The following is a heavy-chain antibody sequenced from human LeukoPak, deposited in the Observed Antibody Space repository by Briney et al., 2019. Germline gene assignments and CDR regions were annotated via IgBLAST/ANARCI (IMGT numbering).Heavy chain of an antibody. D-gene: IGHD1-26*01. CDR1: GYSFTSYW. J-gene: IGHJ2*01. V-gene: IGHV5-51*01. CDR3: ARQKWVEWELHDWYFDL. CDR2: IYAGDSDT. Sequence: GESLKISCKGSGYSFTSYWIAWVRQMPGKGLEWMGIIYAGDSDTRYSPSFQGQVTISADKSISTAYLQWSSLKASDTAMYYCARQKWVEWELHDWYFDLWGRGTLVTVSS.